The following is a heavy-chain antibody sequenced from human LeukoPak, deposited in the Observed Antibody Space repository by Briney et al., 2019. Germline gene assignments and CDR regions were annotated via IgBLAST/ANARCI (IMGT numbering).Heavy chain of an antibody. CDR3: ARDGGGYDS. V-gene: IGHV3-7*01. Sequence: PGGALRLSCAASGFTFSPYWMSWLRQTPGKGLEWVANTKEDGSRQYYVDSVKGRFTISRDNAKNSLYLQMNSLRVEDTAVYYCARDGGGYDSWGQGTLVTVSS. J-gene: IGHJ5*01. D-gene: IGHD5-24*01. CDR1: GFTFSPYW. CDR2: TKEDGSRQ.